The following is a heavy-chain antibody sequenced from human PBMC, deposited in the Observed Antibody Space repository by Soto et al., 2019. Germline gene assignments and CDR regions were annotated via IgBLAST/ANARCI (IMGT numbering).Heavy chain of an antibody. D-gene: IGHD4-17*01. CDR3: ARWSGYADA. CDR2: IWYEGTNK. Sequence: GGSLRLSCVASDFAFSNYGMHWVRQAPGKGLEWVALIWYEGTNKYYIDSVRGRFTISVDISRNTVFLQMDSLRVDDTAVYYCARWSGYADAWGRGTLVTVSS. V-gene: IGHV3-33*01. J-gene: IGHJ4*02. CDR1: DFAFSNYG.